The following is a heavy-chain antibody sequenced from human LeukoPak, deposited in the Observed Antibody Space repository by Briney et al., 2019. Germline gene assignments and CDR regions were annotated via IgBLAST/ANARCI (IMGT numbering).Heavy chain of an antibody. J-gene: IGHJ4*02. D-gene: IGHD1-26*01. V-gene: IGHV5-51*01. CDR2: IYTGDSDT. CDR3: ARSPPGASYFSYSFDY. Sequence: GASLQISRQGSGSPFTSYWIGWGRPLPGKGLEWGGIIYTGDSDTRDSPSFQGQVTISADRSIGTAYLQWSSLKASDTAMYYCARSPPGASYFSYSFDYWGQGTLVTVSS. CDR1: GSPFTSYW.